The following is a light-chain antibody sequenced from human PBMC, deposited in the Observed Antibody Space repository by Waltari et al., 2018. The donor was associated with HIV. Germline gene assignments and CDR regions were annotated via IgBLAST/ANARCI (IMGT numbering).Light chain of an antibody. CDR1: YSDVGGYNY. Sequence: QSALTQPASVSGSPGQSITISCTGTYSDVGGYNYVSWFQQRPGKAPKLIVYEVTHLPSGVSNRFSASKSCNTASLTISGVQAEDEADYYCSSYTSSSTLVFGGGTKLTVL. J-gene: IGLJ2*01. CDR2: EVT. V-gene: IGLV2-14*01. CDR3: SSYTSSSTLV.